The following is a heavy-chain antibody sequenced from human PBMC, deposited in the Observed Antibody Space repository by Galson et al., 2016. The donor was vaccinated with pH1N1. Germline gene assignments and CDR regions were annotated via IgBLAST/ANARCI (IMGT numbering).Heavy chain of an antibody. CDR3: SRDREYNYDYYDHAFEI. Sequence: LSLTCTVSGGSISSSNFYLGWIRQPPGKGLEWIGSIYYGESTHYNPSHKSRVTMSVDTSKNQFSLKLSSVTAADTAVYYCSRDREYNYDYYDHAFEIWGQGTMGTVSS. CDR2: IYYGEST. V-gene: IGHV4-39*07. D-gene: IGHD5-18*01. CDR1: GGSISSSNFY. J-gene: IGHJ3*02.